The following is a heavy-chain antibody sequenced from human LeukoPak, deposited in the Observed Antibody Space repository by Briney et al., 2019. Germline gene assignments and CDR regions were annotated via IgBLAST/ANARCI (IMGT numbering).Heavy chain of an antibody. Sequence: SETLSLTCTVSGGSISSTSYYWGWIRQPPGKGLEWIGNIYYSGSTYYNPSLNSRVTISVDTSKNQFSLKLSSVTAADTAMYYCVKSGGYGLIDYWGPGTLVTVSS. CDR3: VKSGGYGLIDY. CDR1: GGSISSTSYY. CDR2: IYYSGST. D-gene: IGHD1-26*01. V-gene: IGHV4-39*01. J-gene: IGHJ4*02.